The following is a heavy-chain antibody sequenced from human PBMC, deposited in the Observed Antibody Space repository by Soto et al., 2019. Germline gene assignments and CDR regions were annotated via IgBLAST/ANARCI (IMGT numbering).Heavy chain of an antibody. V-gene: IGHV2-5*02. CDR3: AHSWYCRVGSCYYSNWSAP. Sequence: QITLKESGPTLVKPTQTLTLTCTFSGFSLSTSGVGVGWIRQPPGKALEWLALIYWDDNKRYSPSLKSRLTTPSDTPKNRGVLKRTTMDPVHTATYSCAHSWYCRVGSCYYSNWSAPWGQGTLVTVSS. CDR1: GFSLSTSGVG. J-gene: IGHJ5*02. CDR2: IYWDDNK. D-gene: IGHD2-15*01.